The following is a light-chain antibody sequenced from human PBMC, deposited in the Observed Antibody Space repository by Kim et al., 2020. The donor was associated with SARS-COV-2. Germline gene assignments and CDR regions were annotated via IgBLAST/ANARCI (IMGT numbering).Light chain of an antibody. J-gene: IGLJ3*02. CDR2: VNN. Sequence: QSVLTQPPSVSAAPGQKVTISCSGSSSNIGNNYVSWYQQLPGTAPKLLIYVNNKRPSGIPDRFSGSKSGTSATLGITGLQTGDEADYYCGTWDGSLSANWVFGGGTQLTVL. CDR3: GTWDGSLSANWV. CDR1: SSNIGNNY. V-gene: IGLV1-51*01.